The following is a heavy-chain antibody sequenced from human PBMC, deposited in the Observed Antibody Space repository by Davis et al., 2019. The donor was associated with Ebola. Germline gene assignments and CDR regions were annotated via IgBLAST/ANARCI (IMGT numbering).Heavy chain of an antibody. CDR3: ARGSPYYPYGMDV. V-gene: IGHV3-20*01. Sequence: GESLKISCAASGFIFDNFAMSWVRQAPREGLEWTRAIHWNGGNIVDAASVKGRFTISRDNAKNSLYLQMKSLRAGDTALYHCARGSPYYPYGMDVWGKGTTVTVSS. J-gene: IGHJ6*04. CDR1: GFIFDNFA. CDR2: IHWNGGNI.